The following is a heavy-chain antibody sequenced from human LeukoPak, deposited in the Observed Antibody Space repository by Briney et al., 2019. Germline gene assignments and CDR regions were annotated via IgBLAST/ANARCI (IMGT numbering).Heavy chain of an antibody. CDR1: GGSFSGYY. J-gene: IGHJ3*02. D-gene: IGHD3-16*02. Sequence: SETLSLTCAVYGGSFSGYYWSWIRQPPGKGLEWIGEINHSGSTNHNPSLKSRVTISVDTSKNQFSLKLSSVTAADTAVYYCARGVYDYVWGSYRHDAFDIWGQGTMVTVSS. CDR3: ARGVYDYVWGSYRHDAFDI. CDR2: INHSGST. V-gene: IGHV4-34*01.